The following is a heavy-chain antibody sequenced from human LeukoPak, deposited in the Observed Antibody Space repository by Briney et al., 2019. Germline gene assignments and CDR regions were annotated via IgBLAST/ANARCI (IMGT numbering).Heavy chain of an antibody. Sequence: SETLSLTCTVSGGSISNYYWSWIRQPTGKGLEWIGYIYYSGSTNYNPSLKSRVTISVDTSKNQFSLKLSSVTAADTAVYYCARGGWFRRWDVRAFDIWGQGTMVTVSS. D-gene: IGHD3-10*02. V-gene: IGHV4-59*01. CDR2: IYYSGST. CDR3: ARGGWFRRWDVRAFDI. CDR1: GGSISNYY. J-gene: IGHJ3*02.